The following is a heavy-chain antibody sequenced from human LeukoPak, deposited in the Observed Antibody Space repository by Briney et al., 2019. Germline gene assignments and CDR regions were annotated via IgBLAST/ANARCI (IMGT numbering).Heavy chain of an antibody. CDR3: WRVCGRYYNSSGYPSWGGHIDY. D-gene: IGHD3-22*01. Sequence: SETLSLTCTVSGGPISRYYWSWIRQPPGKALVWIGYIYYCGSTNYNPSLKSRVTISVDTSKNQFSLKLSSVTAADPAVFYCWRVCGRYYNSSGYPSWGGHIDYWGQGTLVTVSS. V-gene: IGHV4-59*12. CDR2: IYYCGST. J-gene: IGHJ4*02. CDR1: GGPISRYY.